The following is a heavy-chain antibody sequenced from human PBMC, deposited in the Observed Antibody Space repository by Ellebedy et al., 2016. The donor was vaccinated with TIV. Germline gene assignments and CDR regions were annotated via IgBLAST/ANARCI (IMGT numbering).Heavy chain of an antibody. V-gene: IGHV3-15*01. D-gene: IGHD3-16*02. CDR3: VWGGAFVTDYYFGS. CDR1: GLTFRDAW. J-gene: IGHJ4*01. CDR2: IKSKGGGETT. Sequence: PGGSLRLSCEVFGLTFRDAWMNWVRQAPKRGLEWVGRIKSKGGGETTDYAAPVEGRFTISRDDSRNMLYLQMNSLKTEDTAMYYCVWGGAFVTDYYFGSWGQGTLVTVSS.